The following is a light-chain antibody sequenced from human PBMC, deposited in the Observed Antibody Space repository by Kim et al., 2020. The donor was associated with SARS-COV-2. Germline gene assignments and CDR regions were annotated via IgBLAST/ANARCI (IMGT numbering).Light chain of an antibody. CDR1: QSIDSY. V-gene: IGKV3-11*01. CDR3: QQRRTWYT. CDR2: DAS. J-gene: IGKJ2*01. Sequence: EIVLTQSPVTLSLSPGERATLSCRASQSIDSYLAWYQHKPRQAPTLLIYDASKRAPRIPARCSGSGSRKDFTITISSLEPEDFVVYYCQQRRTWYTFGQGTKLEIK.